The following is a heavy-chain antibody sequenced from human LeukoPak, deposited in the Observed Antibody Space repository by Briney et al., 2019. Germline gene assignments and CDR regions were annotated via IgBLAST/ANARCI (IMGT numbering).Heavy chain of an antibody. CDR2: INAYNGNT. CDR3: ARGEKPYDY. V-gene: IGHV1-18*01. CDR1: GYTFTYYV. J-gene: IGHJ4*02. D-gene: IGHD1-26*01. Sequence: GAAVKVSCKPSGYTFTYYVICWGRPAPGQGLEWVGWINAYNGNTNDAQKLQGRVTMTTDTSTSTAYMELRSLRSDDTAVYYCARGEKPYDYWGQGTLVSVSS.